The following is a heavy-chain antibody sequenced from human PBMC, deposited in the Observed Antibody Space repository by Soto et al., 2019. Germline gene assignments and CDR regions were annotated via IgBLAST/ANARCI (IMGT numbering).Heavy chain of an antibody. CDR2: VIPVLTTT. CDR3: ARRRYCGYDCYHKHYYGMDV. CDR1: GDTFSSYI. D-gene: IGHD2-21*02. Sequence: QVQLVQSGAEVKKPGSSVRVSCRSSGDTFSSYIVNWLRLAPGRGLEWMGRVIPVLTTTDYAQNFRGRVTISEDRSTTTVYLDLSSLRSADTAVYYCARRRYCGYDCYHKHYYGMDVWGQGSLVTVAS. V-gene: IGHV1-69*08. J-gene: IGHJ6*02.